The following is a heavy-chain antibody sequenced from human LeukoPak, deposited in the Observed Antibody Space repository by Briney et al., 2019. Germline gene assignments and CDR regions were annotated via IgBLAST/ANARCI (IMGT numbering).Heavy chain of an antibody. CDR3: ARVSGPAAAGTYDAFDI. D-gene: IGHD6-13*01. CDR1: GFTFSSYA. V-gene: IGHV3-30-3*01. Sequence: GGSLRLSCAASGFTFSSYAMHWVRQAPGKGLEWVAVISYDGSNKYYADSVKGRFTNSRDNSKNTLYLQMNSLRAEDTAVYYCARVSGPAAAGTYDAFDIWGQGTMVTVSS. J-gene: IGHJ3*02. CDR2: ISYDGSNK.